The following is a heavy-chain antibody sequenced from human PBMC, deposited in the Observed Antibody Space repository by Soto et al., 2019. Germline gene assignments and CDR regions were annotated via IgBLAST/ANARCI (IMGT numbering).Heavy chain of an antibody. J-gene: IGHJ4*02. CDR1: GFTFSSYA. D-gene: IGHD3-10*01. V-gene: IGHV3-23*01. CDR2: ISGSGGST. Sequence: GGSLRLSCAASGFTFSSYAMSWVRQAPGKGLEWVSAISGSGGSTYYADSVKGRFTISRDNSKNTLYLQLNSLRAEDTAVYYCAKRPGGSGRYFDYWGRGTLVTVSS. CDR3: AKRPGGSGRYFDY.